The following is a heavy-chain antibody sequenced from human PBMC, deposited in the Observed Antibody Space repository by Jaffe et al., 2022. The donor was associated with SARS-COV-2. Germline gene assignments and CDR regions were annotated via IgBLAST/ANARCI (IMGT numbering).Heavy chain of an antibody. CDR1: GYSFSSYG. Sequence: QVHLVQSGGEVRKPGASVNVSCKASGYSFSSYGISWVRQTPGQGLEWIGWISGYNGNTQYSQKFQGRVTMTTDRAATTVYMDLASLTSDDTAVYYCAREITMLRGDGSIRFDPWGQGTQVTVSS. CDR3: AREITMLRGDGSIRFDP. CDR2: ISGYNGNT. D-gene: IGHD3-10*01. J-gene: IGHJ5*02. V-gene: IGHV1-18*01.